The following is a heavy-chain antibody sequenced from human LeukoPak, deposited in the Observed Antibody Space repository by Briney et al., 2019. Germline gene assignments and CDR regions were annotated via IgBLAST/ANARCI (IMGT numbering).Heavy chain of an antibody. V-gene: IGHV4-59*01. D-gene: IGHD5-24*01. J-gene: IGHJ3*02. CDR3: ARGGLQFSAFDI. CDR2: IYYSGST. Sequence: SETLSLTCTVSGGSISSYYWSWIRQPPGKGLEWIGYIYYSGSTNYNPSLKSRVTISVDTSRNQFSLKLSSVTAADTAVYYCARGGLQFSAFDIWGQGTMVTVSS. CDR1: GGSISSYY.